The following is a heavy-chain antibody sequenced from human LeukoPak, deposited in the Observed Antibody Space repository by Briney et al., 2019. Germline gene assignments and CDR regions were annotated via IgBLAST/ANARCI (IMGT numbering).Heavy chain of an antibody. CDR1: GFTFSNAW. D-gene: IGHD5-12*01. V-gene: IGHV3-15*01. CDR2: IKSKTDGGTT. J-gene: IGHJ4*02. Sequence: GGSLRLSCAASGFTFSNAWMSWVRQAPGKGLEWVGRIKSKTDGGTTDYAAPVKGRFTISRDDSKNTLYLQMNSLKTEDTAVYYCTTVLSGDSGYDWTGFDYWGQGTLVTVSS. CDR3: TTVLSGDSGYDWTGFDY.